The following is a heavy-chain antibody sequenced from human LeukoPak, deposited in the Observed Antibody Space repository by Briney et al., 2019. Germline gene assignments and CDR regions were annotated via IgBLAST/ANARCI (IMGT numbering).Heavy chain of an antibody. CDR2: IKQDGSEK. J-gene: IGHJ4*02. D-gene: IGHD6-13*01. CDR3: ARDFEERLGLAAGGTDY. Sequence: GGSLRLSCAASGFTFKKYWMTWVRQPPGKGLERVANIKQDGSEKYYVDSVKGRFTISRDNAKISVYLQMNSLRAEDTAVYYCARDFEERLGLAAGGTDYWGQGTLVTVSS. V-gene: IGHV3-7*01. CDR1: GFTFKKYW.